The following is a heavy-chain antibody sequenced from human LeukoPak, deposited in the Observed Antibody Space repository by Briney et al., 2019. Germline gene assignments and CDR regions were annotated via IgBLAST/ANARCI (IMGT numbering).Heavy chain of an antibody. CDR3: ARSYRTYYYYYMDV. V-gene: IGHV1-69*13. J-gene: IGHJ6*03. CDR1: GDTFSSYA. CDR2: IVPILGTS. D-gene: IGHD1-26*01. Sequence: SVKVSRKASGDTFSSYAISWVRQAPGQGLEWMGGIVPILGTSNYAQKFQGRVTITADESTSTAYMELSSLRSEDTAVYYCARSYRTYYYYYMDVWGKGTTVTISS.